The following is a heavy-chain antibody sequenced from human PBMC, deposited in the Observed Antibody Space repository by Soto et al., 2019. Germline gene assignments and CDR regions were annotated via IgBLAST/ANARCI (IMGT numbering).Heavy chain of an antibody. Sequence: ASVKVSCKASRYTFTKFHIHWVRQAPGQRLEWMGRIDASDGNTKDSQRFQGRVTITRDTSASTAYMELRSLRSEDTAVYYCAGHLGYSSSWYYFDYWGQGTLVTVSS. CDR1: RYTFTKFH. CDR2: IDASDGNT. CDR3: AGHLGYSSSWYYFDY. V-gene: IGHV1-3*01. J-gene: IGHJ4*02. D-gene: IGHD6-13*01.